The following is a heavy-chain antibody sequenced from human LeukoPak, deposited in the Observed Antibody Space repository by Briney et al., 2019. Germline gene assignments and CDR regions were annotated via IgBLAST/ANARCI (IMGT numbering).Heavy chain of an antibody. CDR1: GYTFTSYD. Sequence: GASVKVSCKASGYTFTSYDINWVRQAPGQGLEWMGRINPNSGGTNYAQKFQGRVTMTRDTSISTAYMELSRLRSDDTAVYYCARDHGSGSYYKIDQDYWGQGTLVTVSS. CDR2: INPNSGGT. CDR3: ARDHGSGSYYKIDQDY. J-gene: IGHJ4*02. V-gene: IGHV1-2*06. D-gene: IGHD3-10*01.